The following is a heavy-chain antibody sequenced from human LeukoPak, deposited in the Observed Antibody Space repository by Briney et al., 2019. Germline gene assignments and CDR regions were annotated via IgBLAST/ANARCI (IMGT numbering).Heavy chain of an antibody. V-gene: IGHV4-59*01. CDR2: IYYSGST. D-gene: IGHD3-16*01. CDR3: ATGGERSRIIRY. CDR1: GGSISSYY. Sequence: PSETLSLTCTVSGGSISSYYWNWIRQPPGKGLEWIGYIYYSGSTNYNPSLKSRVTISVDTSKNQFSLKLSSVTAADTAVYYCATGGERSRIIRYWGQGTLVTVSS. J-gene: IGHJ4*02.